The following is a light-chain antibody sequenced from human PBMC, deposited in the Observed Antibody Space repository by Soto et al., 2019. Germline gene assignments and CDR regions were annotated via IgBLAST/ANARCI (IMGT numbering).Light chain of an antibody. V-gene: IGLV2-14*01. CDR3: SSYTCSSTLNV. CDR2: DVS. J-gene: IGLJ1*01. CDR1: SSDVGGYNY. Sequence: QSVLTQPASVSGSPGQSITISCTGTSSDVGGYNYVSWYQQHPGKAPKLMIYDVSNRPSGVSNRFSGSKSGNTASLTISGLQAEDEADYYCSSYTCSSTLNVFGNGTKVTV.